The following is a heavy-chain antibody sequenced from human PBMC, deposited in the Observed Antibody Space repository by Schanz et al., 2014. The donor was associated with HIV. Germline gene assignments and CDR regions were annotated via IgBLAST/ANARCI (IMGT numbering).Heavy chain of an antibody. CDR3: AKPEYDSRGNSQSHFDS. V-gene: IGHV3-23*04. D-gene: IGHD3-22*01. CDR1: GFTFGDYA. J-gene: IGHJ4*02. CDR2: ITESGGRT. Sequence: EVHLVESGGGLIKPGRSLRLSCTASGFTFGDYAMSWFRQAPGKGLEWVSSITESGGRTYYADSVNGRFTISRDNSKNTLYLQMTTLRTEDTAVYYCAKPEYDSRGNSQSHFDSWGQGTLVTVSS.